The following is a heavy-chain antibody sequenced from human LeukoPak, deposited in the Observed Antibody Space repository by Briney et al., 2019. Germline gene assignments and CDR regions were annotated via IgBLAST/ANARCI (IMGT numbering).Heavy chain of an antibody. CDR3: ARLLDYGDYFDY. Sequence: KPSETLSLTCAVYGGSFSGYYWSWIRQPPGKGLEWIGEINHSGSTNYNPSLKSRVTISVDTSKNQFSLKLSSVTAADTAVYYCARLLDYGDYFDYWGQGTLVTVSS. CDR1: GGSFSGYY. CDR2: INHSGST. V-gene: IGHV4-34*01. J-gene: IGHJ4*02. D-gene: IGHD4-17*01.